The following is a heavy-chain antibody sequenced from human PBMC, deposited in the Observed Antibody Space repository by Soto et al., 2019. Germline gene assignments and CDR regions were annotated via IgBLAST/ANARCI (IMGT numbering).Heavy chain of an antibody. Sequence: EVQLVESGGGLVQPGGSLRLSCAASGFTFSIDWMHWVRQVPGKGLVWVSRINENGGYRNYAASVEGRFTISRDNAKNTLYLQMNSLGVEDTAVYYCARLNYRDDIWGQGTMVTVSS. D-gene: IGHD1-7*01. V-gene: IGHV3-74*01. J-gene: IGHJ3*02. CDR2: INENGGYR. CDR3: ARLNYRDDI. CDR1: GFTFSIDW.